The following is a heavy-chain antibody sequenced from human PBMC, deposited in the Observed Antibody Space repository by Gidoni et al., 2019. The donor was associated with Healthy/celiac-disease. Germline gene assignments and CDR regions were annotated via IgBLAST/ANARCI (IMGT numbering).Heavy chain of an antibody. Sequence: QVQLVQSGAEVKKPGASVKVSCKASGYTFTSYYMHWVRQATGQGLEWMGIINPSGGSTSYAQKFQGRVTMTRDTSTSTVYMELSSLRSEDTAVYYCAREVVVPAAIPYGMDVWGQGTTVTVSS. D-gene: IGHD2-2*01. J-gene: IGHJ6*02. CDR3: AREVVVPAAIPYGMDV. V-gene: IGHV1-46*01. CDR1: GYTFTSYY. CDR2: INPSGGST.